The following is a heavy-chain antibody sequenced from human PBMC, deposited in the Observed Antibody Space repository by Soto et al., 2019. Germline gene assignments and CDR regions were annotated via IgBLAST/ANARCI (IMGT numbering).Heavy chain of an antibody. V-gene: IGHV3-21*01. D-gene: IGHD6-6*01. J-gene: IGHJ4*02. CDR3: ASGAKYFDS. CDR2: IFGDSSSI. Sequence: VGSLRLSGAASGFTFTTYTMNWVRQAPGQGLEWVSSIFGDSSSIYYADSVKGRFTLSRDNAENSLYLQMSSLKAEDTAVYYCASGAKYFDSWGQGVLVTVSS. CDR1: GFTFTTYT.